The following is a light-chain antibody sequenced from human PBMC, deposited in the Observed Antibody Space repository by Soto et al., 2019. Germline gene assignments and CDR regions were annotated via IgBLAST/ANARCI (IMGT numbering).Light chain of an antibody. CDR2: KAS. CDR3: QQYSSDLNT. V-gene: IGKV1-5*03. CDR1: QDVSQW. Sequence: DIHMTQSPSTLSASVGDRITIICRASQDVSQWLAWYQHKPGKAPKLLIYKASTLESGVSSRFSGRGSGTEFTLTIRDLQPDDFATYYCQQYSSDLNTFGQGTKLEIK. J-gene: IGKJ2*01.